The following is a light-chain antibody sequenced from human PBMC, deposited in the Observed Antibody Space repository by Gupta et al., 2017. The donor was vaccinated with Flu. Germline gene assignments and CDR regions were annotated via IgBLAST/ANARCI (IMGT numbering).Light chain of an antibody. CDR2: KAS. V-gene: IGKV1-5*03. Sequence: DIQMTQSPSSLSASVGDSVTITCRASPSISSLLAWYQQKPGKAPKLLIYKASSLESGVPSRFSGSGSGTEFTLTISSLQPDDFATYYCQQYNSYPLTFGGGTKVEIK. CDR1: PSISSL. CDR3: QQYNSYPLT. J-gene: IGKJ4*01.